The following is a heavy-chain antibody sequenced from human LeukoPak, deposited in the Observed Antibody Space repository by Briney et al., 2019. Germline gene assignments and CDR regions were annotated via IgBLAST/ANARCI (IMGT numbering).Heavy chain of an antibody. J-gene: IGHJ4*02. CDR2: ISSSGSTI. V-gene: IGHV3-48*03. CDR3: ARDRYDYVWGSYVFDY. CDR1: GFTFSSYE. Sequence: PGGSLRLSCAASGFTFSSYEMNWVRQAPGKGLEWVSYISSSGSTIYYADSVKGRFTISRDNAKNSLYLQMNSLRAEDTAVYYCARDRYDYVWGSYVFDYWGQGTVVTVSS. D-gene: IGHD3-16*01.